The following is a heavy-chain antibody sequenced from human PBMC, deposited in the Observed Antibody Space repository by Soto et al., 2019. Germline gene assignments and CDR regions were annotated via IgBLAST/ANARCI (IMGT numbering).Heavy chain of an antibody. V-gene: IGHV4-39*01. CDR3: APHNWNYGYY. CDR1: GGSITSSSYY. Sequence: QLQLQESGPGLVKPSETLSLTCTVSGGSITSSSYYWVWIRQPPGQGLEWIGSIYYSGSTYYNPSLKSLVTISVDTSKNQFSLKLSSVTAADTAVYYGAPHNWNYGYYWGQGTLVIVSS. CDR2: IYYSGST. D-gene: IGHD1-7*01. J-gene: IGHJ4*02.